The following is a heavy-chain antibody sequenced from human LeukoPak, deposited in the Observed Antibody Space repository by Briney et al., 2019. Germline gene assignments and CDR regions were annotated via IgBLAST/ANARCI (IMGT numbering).Heavy chain of an antibody. Sequence: GGSLRLSCAASGFTLSDYWMHWVRQAPGKGLVWVARINGDGSSSTCADTVKGQFTISRDNAKNTLYLQMNSLRVEDTAVYYCARDPRNMGLDPWGQGTLVTVSS. CDR1: GFTLSDYW. CDR2: INGDGSSS. V-gene: IGHV3-74*01. J-gene: IGHJ5*02. D-gene: IGHD1-14*01. CDR3: ARDPRNMGLDP.